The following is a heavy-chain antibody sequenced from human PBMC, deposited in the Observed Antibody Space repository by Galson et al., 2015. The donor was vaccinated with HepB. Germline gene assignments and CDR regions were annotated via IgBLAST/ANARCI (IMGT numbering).Heavy chain of an antibody. Sequence: SLRLSCAASGFTFSNAWMNWVRQAPGKGLEWVSVIYSGGSTYYADSVKGRFTISRDNSKNTLYLQMNSLRAEDTAVYYCARARPYYGSGSHPDLWGQGTLVTVSS. J-gene: IGHJ4*02. CDR1: GFTFSNAW. CDR3: ARARPYYGSGSHPDL. D-gene: IGHD3-10*01. CDR2: IYSGGST. V-gene: IGHV3-66*02.